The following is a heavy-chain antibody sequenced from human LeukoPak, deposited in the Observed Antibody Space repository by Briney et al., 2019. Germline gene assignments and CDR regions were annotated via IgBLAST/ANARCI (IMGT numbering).Heavy chain of an antibody. J-gene: IGHJ4*02. D-gene: IGHD1-26*01. Sequence: GASVKVSCKASGYTFTGYYMHWVRQAPGQGLEWMGWINPNSGGTNYAQKFQGRVTMTRDTSISTAYMELSRLRSDDTAVYYCARAIRGSYSLGELDYWGQGTLVTVSS. CDR1: GYTFTGYY. CDR2: INPNSGGT. V-gene: IGHV1-2*02. CDR3: ARAIRGSYSLGELDY.